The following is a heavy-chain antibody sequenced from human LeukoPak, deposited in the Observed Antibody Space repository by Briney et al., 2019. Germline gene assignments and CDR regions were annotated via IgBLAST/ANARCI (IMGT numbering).Heavy chain of an antibody. CDR3: VRGPYGASISKWFDP. D-gene: IGHD4/OR15-4a*01. CDR2: IYYSGDT. V-gene: IGHV4-59*01. CDR1: RGSISGYS. Sequence: SETLSLTCTVSRGSISGYSWSWIRQSPPGGLEWIGYIYYSGDTAYHPSLRSRVTLSVDTSKNQFSLQLRSVTTADTAVYYCVRGPYGASISKWFDPWGQGTQVIVSP. J-gene: IGHJ5*02.